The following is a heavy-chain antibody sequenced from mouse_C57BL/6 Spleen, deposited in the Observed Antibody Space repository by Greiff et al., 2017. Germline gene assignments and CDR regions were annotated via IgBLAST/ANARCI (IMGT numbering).Heavy chain of an antibody. Sequence: QVQLQQPGAELVRPGSSVKLSCKASGYTFTSYWMDWVKQRPGQGLEWIGNIYPSDSATHYNQKFKDKATLTVDKSSSTAYMQLSSLTSEDSAVYYCARGDSSYFDYWGQGTTLTVSS. V-gene: IGHV1-61*01. CDR2: IYPSDSAT. CDR1: GYTFTSYW. CDR3: ARGDSSYFDY. D-gene: IGHD1-1*01. J-gene: IGHJ2*01.